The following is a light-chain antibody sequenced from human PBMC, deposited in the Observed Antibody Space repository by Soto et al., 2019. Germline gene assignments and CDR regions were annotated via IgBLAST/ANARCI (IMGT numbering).Light chain of an antibody. CDR2: TVS. CDR3: MQATQSHWT. V-gene: IGKV2-24*01. CDR1: QSRLHSDGNTY. J-gene: IGKJ1*01. Sequence: DIVITHTPLSSPFTLVQAASVSCRSSQSRLHSDGNTYFSRFQQRPRQPPRLLIYTVSDRFSGVPDRFSGSGAGTDFTLTISRVEAEDVGIYYCMQATQSHWTFGHGTKVDIK.